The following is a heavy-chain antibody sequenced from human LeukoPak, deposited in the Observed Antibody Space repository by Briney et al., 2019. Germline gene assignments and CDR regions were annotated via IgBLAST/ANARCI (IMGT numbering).Heavy chain of an antibody. D-gene: IGHD1-7*01. CDR2: INPNSGGT. CDR3: ARVGRFWNYEENWFDP. CDR1: GYTFTGYS. J-gene: IGHJ5*02. V-gene: IGHV1-2*02. Sequence: GASVKVSCKASGYTFTGYSIHWVRQAPGRGLEWMGWINPNSGGTNYAQKFQGRVTMTRDTSISTAYMELSRLRSDDTAVYYCARVGRFWNYEENWFDPWGQGTLVTVSS.